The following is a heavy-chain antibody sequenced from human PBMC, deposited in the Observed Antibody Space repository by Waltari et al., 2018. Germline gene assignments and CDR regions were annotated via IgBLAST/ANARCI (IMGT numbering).Heavy chain of an antibody. J-gene: IGHJ4*02. D-gene: IGHD3-22*01. CDR2: INHSGST. CDR1: GGSFSGYY. Sequence: QVQLQQWGAGLLKPSETLSLTCAVYGGSFSGYYWSWIRQPPGKGLEWIGEINHSGSTNYNRSLKSRVTISVDTAKNQFSLKLSSVTAADTAVYYCARYDSSGYYIRFDYWGQGTLVTVSS. V-gene: IGHV4-34*01. CDR3: ARYDSSGYYIRFDY.